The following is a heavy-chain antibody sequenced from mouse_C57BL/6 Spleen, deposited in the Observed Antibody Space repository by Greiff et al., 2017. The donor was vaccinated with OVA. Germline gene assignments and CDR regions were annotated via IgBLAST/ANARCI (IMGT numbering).Heavy chain of an antibody. J-gene: IGHJ2*01. D-gene: IGHD1-1*01. V-gene: IGHV1-80*01. Sequence: QVQLQQSGAELVKPGASVKISCKASGYAFSSYWMNWVKQRPGKGLEWIGQIYPGDGDTNYNGKFKGKATLTADKSSSTAYMQLSSLTSEDSAVYFCARGTTVVATGFDYWGKGTTLTVSS. CDR2: IYPGDGDT. CDR3: ARGTTVVATGFDY. CDR1: GYAFSSYW.